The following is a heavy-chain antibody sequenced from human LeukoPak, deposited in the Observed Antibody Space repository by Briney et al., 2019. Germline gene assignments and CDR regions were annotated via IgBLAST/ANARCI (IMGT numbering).Heavy chain of an antibody. CDR3: ARDRWYGGGYYYYMDV. D-gene: IGHD2-15*01. CDR2: ISSSSSTI. J-gene: IGHJ6*03. CDR1: GFTFSSYS. V-gene: IGHV3-48*01. Sequence: GGSLRLSCAASGFTFSSYSMNWVRQAPGKGLEWVSYISSSSSTIYYADSVKGRFTISRDNAKNSLYLQMNSLRAEDTAVYYCARDRWYGGGYYYYMDVWGKGTTVTGSS.